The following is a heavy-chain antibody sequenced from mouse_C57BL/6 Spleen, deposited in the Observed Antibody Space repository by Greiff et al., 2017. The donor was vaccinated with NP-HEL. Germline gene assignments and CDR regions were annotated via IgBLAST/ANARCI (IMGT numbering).Heavy chain of an antibody. CDR1: GYSFTGYF. CDR3: ARYYDGYYLDY. Sequence: VQLQQSGPELVKPGDSVKISCKASGYSFTGYFMNWVIQSPGKSLEWIGRINPYNGDTFYNQKIKGKATLTVDKSSSTAHMELRSLTSEDSAVYYCARYYDGYYLDYWGQGTTLTVSS. J-gene: IGHJ2*01. CDR2: INPYNGDT. V-gene: IGHV1-20*01. D-gene: IGHD1-1*01.